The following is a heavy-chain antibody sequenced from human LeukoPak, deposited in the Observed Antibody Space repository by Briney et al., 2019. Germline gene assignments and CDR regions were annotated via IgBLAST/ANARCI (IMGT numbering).Heavy chain of an antibody. CDR1: GGSFSGYY. J-gene: IGHJ3*02. CDR2: INHSGST. Sequence: PSETLSLTCAVYGGSFSGYYWSWIRQPPGKGLEWIGEINHSGSTNYNPSLKSRVTISVDTSKNQFSLKLSSVTAADTAVYYCARDPYYYDSSCYPGDDAFDIWGQGTMVTVSS. CDR3: ARDPYYYDSSCYPGDDAFDI. V-gene: IGHV4-34*01. D-gene: IGHD3-22*01.